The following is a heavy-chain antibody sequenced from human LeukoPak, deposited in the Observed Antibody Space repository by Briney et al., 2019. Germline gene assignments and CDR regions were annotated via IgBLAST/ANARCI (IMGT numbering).Heavy chain of an antibody. CDR3: ARDGDSGDFVGAFDV. D-gene: IGHD4-17*01. CDR1: GGSMRTYY. J-gene: IGHJ3*01. V-gene: IGHV4-59*01. Sequence: SETLSLTCSVSGGSMRTYYWGWVRQTPGKGLEFIGYISDTGSTNYNPSLKRRVTISVDTSKSLFSLRLTSATAADTAVYYCARDGDSGDFVGAFDVWGQGTLVTVSS. CDR2: ISDTGST.